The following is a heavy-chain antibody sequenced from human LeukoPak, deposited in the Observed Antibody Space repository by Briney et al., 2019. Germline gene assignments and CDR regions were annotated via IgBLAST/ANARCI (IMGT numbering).Heavy chain of an antibody. J-gene: IGHJ3*02. CDR1: GVSVRRGNYY. Sequence: PAETLSLTCTLSGVSVRRGNYYWTWIRQPAGSGLEWIGRIYTSGTTDYNPSLRTRVTISVDASRNQFSLNLSSVTAADTAVYYCARHRADIVVVPAAIRPPFLRRGFAFDIWGQGTMVTVPS. V-gene: IGHV4-61*02. CDR2: IYTSGTT. CDR3: ARHRADIVVVPAAIRPPFLRRGFAFDI. D-gene: IGHD2-2*01.